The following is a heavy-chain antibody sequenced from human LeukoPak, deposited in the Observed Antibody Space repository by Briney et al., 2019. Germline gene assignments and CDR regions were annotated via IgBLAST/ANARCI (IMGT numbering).Heavy chain of an antibody. V-gene: IGHV3-23*01. CDR3: AKDWAGSDRRYYFDY. CDR1: GFTFSSYA. Sequence: GRSLRLSCAASGFTFSSYAMSWVRQAPGKGLEWVSAISGSGGSTYYADSVKGRFTIFRDNSKNTLYLQMNSLRAEDTAVYYCAKDWAGSDRRYYFDYWGQGTLVTVSS. D-gene: IGHD3-22*01. J-gene: IGHJ4*02. CDR2: ISGSGGST.